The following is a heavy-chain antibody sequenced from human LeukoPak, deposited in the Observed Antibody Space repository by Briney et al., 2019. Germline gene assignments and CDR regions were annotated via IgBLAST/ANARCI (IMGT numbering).Heavy chain of an antibody. J-gene: IGHJ3*02. CDR1: GSTVSSNY. D-gene: IGHD1-26*01. V-gene: IGHV3-53*01. Sequence: GGSLRLSCAASGSTVSSNYMSWVRQAPGKGLEWVSLIYSGGSTYYADSVKGRFTISRDNSKNTLYLQMNSLRAEDTAVYYCARGGSYLSAFDIWGQGTMVTVSS. CDR2: IYSGGST. CDR3: ARGGSYLSAFDI.